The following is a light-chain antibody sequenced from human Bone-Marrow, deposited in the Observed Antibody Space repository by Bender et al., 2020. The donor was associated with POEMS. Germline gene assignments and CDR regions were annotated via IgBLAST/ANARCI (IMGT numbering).Light chain of an antibody. Sequence: QSALTQPASVSGSPGQSITISCTGTSSDVGNYNLVSWYQQRPGKAPKLMIYEGSKRPSGVSNRFSGSKSGNTASLTISGLQAEDEADYYCSSYSSSTTLVVFGGGTKLTVL. CDR1: SSDVGNYNL. V-gene: IGLV2-14*02. CDR3: SSYSSSTTLVV. J-gene: IGLJ2*01. CDR2: EGS.